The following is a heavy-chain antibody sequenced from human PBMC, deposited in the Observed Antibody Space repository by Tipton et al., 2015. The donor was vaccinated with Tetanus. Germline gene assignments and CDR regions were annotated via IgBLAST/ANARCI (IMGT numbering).Heavy chain of an antibody. CDR2: IWYDGSQK. J-gene: IGHJ4*02. V-gene: IGHV3-33*06. CDR1: GFTFNTYG. CDR3: AKFDGYDYWYFDY. D-gene: IGHD5-12*01. Sequence: SLRLSCAASGFTFNTYGMNWVRQAPGKGLGWVAVIWYDGSQKYYADSVKGRVTISRDNSKNTLYLQLNSLRAEDTAVYYCAKFDGYDYWYFDYWGQGTLVTVSS.